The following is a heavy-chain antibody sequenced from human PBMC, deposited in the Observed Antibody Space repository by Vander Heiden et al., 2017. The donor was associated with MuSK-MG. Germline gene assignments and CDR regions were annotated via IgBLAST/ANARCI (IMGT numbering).Heavy chain of an antibody. CDR1: GFTFSSYS. Sequence: EVQLVESGGGLVQPGGSLRLSCPASGFTFSSYSMHWVRQATGKGLGWVSYFSSSSSTIDYADSVKGRFTISRDNAKNSLYLQMNSLRAEDTAVYYCARDRMNLAAAGYADYWGQGTLVTVSS. CDR3: ARDRMNLAAAGYADY. CDR2: FSSSSSTI. V-gene: IGHV3-48*04. D-gene: IGHD6-13*01. J-gene: IGHJ4*02.